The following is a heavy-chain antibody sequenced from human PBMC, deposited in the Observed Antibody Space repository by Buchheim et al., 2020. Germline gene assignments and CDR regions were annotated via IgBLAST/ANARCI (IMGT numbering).Heavy chain of an antibody. CDR3: AKSLIRYCSGGSCYSDY. CDR2: ISGSGGST. V-gene: IGHV3-23*01. D-gene: IGHD2-15*01. CDR1: GFTFSSYA. Sequence: EVQLLESGGGLVQPGGSLRLSCAASGFTFSSYAMSWVRQAPGKGLEWVSAISGSGGSTYYADSVKGRFTISRNNSKNTLYLQMNSLRAEDTAVYYCAKSLIRYCSGGSCYSDYWGQGTL. J-gene: IGHJ4*02.